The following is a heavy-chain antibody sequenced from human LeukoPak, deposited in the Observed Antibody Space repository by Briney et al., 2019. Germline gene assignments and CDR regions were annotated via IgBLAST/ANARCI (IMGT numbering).Heavy chain of an antibody. CDR1: GFTFSSYA. J-gene: IGHJ6*03. CDR3: AIDVAAPSYYYYMDV. Sequence: GGSLRLSCAASGFTFSSYAMSWVRQAPGKGLEWVSAISGSGGSTYYADSVKGRFTISRDNSKNTLYLQMNSLRAEDTAVYYCAIDVAAPSYYYYMDVWGKGTTVTVSS. D-gene: IGHD6-6*01. CDR2: ISGSGGST. V-gene: IGHV3-23*01.